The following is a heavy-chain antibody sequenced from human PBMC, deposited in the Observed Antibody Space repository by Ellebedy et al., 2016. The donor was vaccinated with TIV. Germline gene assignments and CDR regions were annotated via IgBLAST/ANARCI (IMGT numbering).Heavy chain of an antibody. CDR3: AKDRFYSGHTKGGVDY. Sequence: GESLKISXAASGFTFNKYAMSWVRQAPGKGLEWVSAVSGSGGDTYYADSVKGRFTISRDNSKNTLYLQMNSLRAEDTAVYYCAKDRFYSGHTKGGVDYWGQGTLVTVSS. V-gene: IGHV3-23*01. CDR1: GFTFNKYA. CDR2: VSGSGGDT. D-gene: IGHD5-12*01. J-gene: IGHJ4*02.